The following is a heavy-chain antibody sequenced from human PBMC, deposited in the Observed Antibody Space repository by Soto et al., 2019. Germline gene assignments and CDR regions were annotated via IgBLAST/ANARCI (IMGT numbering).Heavy chain of an antibody. CDR1: GGSISSGGYY. J-gene: IGHJ5*02. D-gene: IGHD1-26*01. Sequence: SETLSLTCTVSGGSISSGGYYWSWIRQHPGKGLEWIGYIYYSGSTYYNPSLKSRVTISVDTSKNQFSLKLSSVTAADTAVYYCARAPGYSGDNWFDPWGQGTRVTVAS. V-gene: IGHV4-31*03. CDR2: IYYSGST. CDR3: ARAPGYSGDNWFDP.